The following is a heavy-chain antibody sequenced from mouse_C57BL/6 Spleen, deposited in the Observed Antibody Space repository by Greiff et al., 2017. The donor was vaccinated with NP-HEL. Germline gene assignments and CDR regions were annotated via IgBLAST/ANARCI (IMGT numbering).Heavy chain of an antibody. D-gene: IGHD1-1*01. CDR3: ARCTTGVATDY. CDR2: IHPNSGST. Sequence: QVQLQQPGAELVKPGASVKLSCKASGYTFTSYWMHWVKQRPGQGLEWIGMIHPNSGSTNYNEKFKSKATLTVDKSSSTAYMQLSSLTSEDSAVYYCARCTTGVATDYWGQGTTLTVSS. J-gene: IGHJ2*01. CDR1: GYTFTSYW. V-gene: IGHV1-64*01.